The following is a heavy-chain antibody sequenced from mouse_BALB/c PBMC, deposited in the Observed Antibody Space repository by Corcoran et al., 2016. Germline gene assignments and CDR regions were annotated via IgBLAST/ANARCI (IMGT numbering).Heavy chain of an antibody. V-gene: IGHV9-3-1*01. J-gene: IGHJ2*01. Sequence: QIQLVQSGPELKKPGETVKISCKASGYTFTDYGMNWVKQAPGKGLKWMGWINTYTGEPTYADDFKGRFAFSLETSASTAYLQISNLKNEDTATYFCARWSSNYGYYFDSWGQGTTLTVSS. D-gene: IGHD2-5*01. CDR3: ARWSSNYGYYFDS. CDR2: INTYTGEP. CDR1: GYTFTDYG.